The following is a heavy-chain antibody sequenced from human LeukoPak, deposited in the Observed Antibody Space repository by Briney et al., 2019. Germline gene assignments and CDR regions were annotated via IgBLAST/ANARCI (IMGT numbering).Heavy chain of an antibody. V-gene: IGHV3-23*01. Sequence: GGSLRLSCAASGFTFSSYAMSWVRQAPGKGLEWVSAISGSGGSTYYADSVKGRFTISRDNSKNTLYLQMNSLRAEDTAVYYCARTYYYDSSGYSGGDYWGQGTLVTVSS. CDR2: ISGSGGST. CDR3: ARTYYYDSSGYSGGDY. J-gene: IGHJ4*02. CDR1: GFTFSSYA. D-gene: IGHD3-22*01.